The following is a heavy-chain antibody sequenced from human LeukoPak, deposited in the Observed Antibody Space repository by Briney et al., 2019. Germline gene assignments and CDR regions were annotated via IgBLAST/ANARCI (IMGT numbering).Heavy chain of an antibody. CDR1: GGSFSGYY. D-gene: IGHD2-2*01. Sequence: PSETLSLTCAVYGGSFSGYYWSWIRQPPGKGLEWIGEINHSGSTNYNPSLKSRVTISVDTSKNQFSLKLSSVTAVDTAVYYCARDRRYCSSTRCSLYYFDYWGQGTLVTVSS. CDR2: INHSGST. J-gene: IGHJ4*02. CDR3: ARDRRYCSSTRCSLYYFDY. V-gene: IGHV4-34*01.